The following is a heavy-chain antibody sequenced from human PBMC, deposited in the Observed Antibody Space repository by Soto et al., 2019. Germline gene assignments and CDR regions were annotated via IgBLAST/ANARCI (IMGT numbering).Heavy chain of an antibody. Sequence: GGSLRLSCAASGFTFDDYTMHWVRQAPGKGLEWVSLISWDGGSTYYADSVKGRFTISRDNSKNSLYLQMNSLRTEDTALYYCAKDHGPDSSSWYYFDYWGQGTLVTVSS. D-gene: IGHD6-13*01. V-gene: IGHV3-43*01. J-gene: IGHJ4*02. CDR3: AKDHGPDSSSWYYFDY. CDR2: ISWDGGST. CDR1: GFTFDDYT.